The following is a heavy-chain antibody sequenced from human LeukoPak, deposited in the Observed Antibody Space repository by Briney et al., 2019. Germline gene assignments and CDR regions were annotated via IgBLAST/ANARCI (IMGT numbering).Heavy chain of an antibody. CDR2: INPYTGGT. Sequence: ASVKVSCRASGYSFADYYMHWVRQAPGQGLEWMGWINPYTGGTLSAQKFQGRVTMTRDTSITTVYMEVSWLTSDDTAIYYCARADRLHGGPYLIGPWGQGTLVPVSS. CDR1: GYSFADYY. V-gene: IGHV1-2*02. J-gene: IGHJ5*02. CDR3: ARADRLHGGPYLIGP. D-gene: IGHD2-21*01.